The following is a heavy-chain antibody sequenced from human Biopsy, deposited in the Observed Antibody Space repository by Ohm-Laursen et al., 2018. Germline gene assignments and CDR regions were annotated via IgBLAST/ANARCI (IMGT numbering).Heavy chain of an antibody. CDR3: ARGSGYFKLDV. D-gene: IGHD5-12*01. J-gene: IGHJ6*02. CDR1: GESSSGYF. V-gene: IGHV4-34*01. Sequence: GTLSLTCPVNGESSSGYFWNWIRQPPGKGLEWIGEINQSESTKYNPSLKRRATLSADSSNSQFSLRLTSVTAADTAIYYCARGSGYFKLDVWGQGTTVTVSS. CDR2: INQSEST.